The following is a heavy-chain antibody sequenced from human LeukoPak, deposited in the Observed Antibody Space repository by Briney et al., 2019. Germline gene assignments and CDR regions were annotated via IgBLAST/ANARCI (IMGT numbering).Heavy chain of an antibody. CDR2: INHSGST. Sequence: PSETLSLTCAVYGGSFSGYYWRWIRQPPGKGLEWIGGINHSGSTDYNPSLKSRVTISVDTSKNQFSLKLSSVTAADTAVYYCAREGGRSGYYPTPLDYWGQGTLVTVSS. V-gene: IGHV4-34*01. CDR3: AREGGRSGYYPTPLDY. CDR1: GGSFSGYY. J-gene: IGHJ4*02. D-gene: IGHD3-22*01.